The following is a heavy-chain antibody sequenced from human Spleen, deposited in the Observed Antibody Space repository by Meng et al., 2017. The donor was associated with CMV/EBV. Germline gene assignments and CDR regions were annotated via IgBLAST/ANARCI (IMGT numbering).Heavy chain of an antibody. D-gene: IGHD1-7*01. J-gene: IGHJ4*02. V-gene: IGHV4-39*07. CDR3: ARDTAGSTPYDFDS. Sequence: SETLSRTSSVSGDYISTTKYHWAWIRQPPGKGLEWVGSLYYTGRTYYNSALESRVTISSDKSKNQFSLTLTSVTAADTAIYFCARDTAGSTPYDFDSWGQGTLVTVSS. CDR2: LYYTGRT. CDR1: GDYISTTKYH.